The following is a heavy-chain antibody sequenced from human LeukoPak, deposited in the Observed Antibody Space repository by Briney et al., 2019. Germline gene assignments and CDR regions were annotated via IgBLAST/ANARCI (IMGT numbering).Heavy chain of an antibody. J-gene: IGHJ4*02. CDR2: IFGSGDST. Sequence: GGSLRLSRAASGFTISTYGMNWVRQAPRKGLEWVSVIFGSGDSTYYADSVKGRFTISRDRSKNTLYLEMHSLRADDTAVYYCAKDQKPDSGYDIDYWGQGTLVTVSS. CDR1: GFTISTYG. D-gene: IGHD5-12*01. CDR3: AKDQKPDSGYDIDY. V-gene: IGHV3-23*01.